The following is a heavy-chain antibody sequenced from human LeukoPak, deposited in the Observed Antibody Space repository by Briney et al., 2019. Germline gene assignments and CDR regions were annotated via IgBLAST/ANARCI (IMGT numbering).Heavy chain of an antibody. CDR1: GFTFTTYA. CDR3: AKDLAAPRQY. V-gene: IGHV3-23*01. Sequence: PGGSLRLSCSASGFTFTTYAMSWVRQAPGKGLEWVSAISGSGGSTYYADSVKGRFTISRDNSKNTLYLQMNSLRAEDTAVYYCAKDLAAPRQYWGQGTLVTVSS. CDR2: ISGSGGST. J-gene: IGHJ4*02. D-gene: IGHD6-6*01.